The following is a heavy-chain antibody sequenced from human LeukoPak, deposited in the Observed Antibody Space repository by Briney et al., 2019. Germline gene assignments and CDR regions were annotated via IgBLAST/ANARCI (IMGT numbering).Heavy chain of an antibody. CDR1: GFTFSTYS. J-gene: IGHJ4*02. D-gene: IGHD1-26*01. V-gene: IGHV3-21*01. Sequence: GGSLRLSCAASGFTFSTYSMNWVRQAPGKGLEWVSSISSSSKYIYYADSVRGRFTISRDNAKNSLYLQMNSLRAEDTAVYYCAREDRELFDYWGQGTLVTVSS. CDR2: ISSSSKYI. CDR3: AREDRELFDY.